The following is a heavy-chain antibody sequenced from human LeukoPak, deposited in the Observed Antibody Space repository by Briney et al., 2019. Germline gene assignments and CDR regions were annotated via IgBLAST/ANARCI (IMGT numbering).Heavy chain of an antibody. CDR2: IYSGGST. CDR1: GFTFSSYW. D-gene: IGHD6-6*01. Sequence: PGGSLRLSCAASGFTFSSYWMHWARQAPGKGLEWVSVIYSGGSTYYADSVKGRFTISRDNSKNTLYLQMNSLRIEDTAVYYCARVAFRSSSYISGIDYWGQGTLVTVSS. V-gene: IGHV3-53*01. J-gene: IGHJ4*02. CDR3: ARVAFRSSSYISGIDY.